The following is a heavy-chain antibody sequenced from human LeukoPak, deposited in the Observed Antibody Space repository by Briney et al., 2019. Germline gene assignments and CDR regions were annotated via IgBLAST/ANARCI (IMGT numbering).Heavy chain of an antibody. CDR2: ISGSGGST. CDR3: AKALRITMIVAGFDY. V-gene: IGHV3-23*01. D-gene: IGHD3-22*01. Sequence: QTGGSLRLSCAASGFTFSSYAMSWVRQAPGKGLEWVSAISGSGGSTYYADSVKGRFTISRDNSKNTLYLQMNSLRAEDTAVYYCAKALRITMIVAGFDYWGQGTLVTVSS. J-gene: IGHJ4*02. CDR1: GFTFSSYA.